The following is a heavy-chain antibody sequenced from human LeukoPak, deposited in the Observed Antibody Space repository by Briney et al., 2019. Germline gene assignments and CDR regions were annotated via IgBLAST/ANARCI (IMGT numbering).Heavy chain of an antibody. CDR2: IYYSGST. D-gene: IGHD2-15*01. CDR3: ARAPLNYCSGGSCYSYVFDY. CDR1: GGSISSGGYY. V-gene: IGHV4-31*03. Sequence: SETLSLTCTVSGGSISSGGYYWSWIRQHPGKGLEWIGYIYYSGSTYYNPSLKSRVTISVDTSKNQFSLKLSSVTAADTAVYYCARAPLNYCSGGSCYSYVFDYWGQGTLVTVSS. J-gene: IGHJ4*02.